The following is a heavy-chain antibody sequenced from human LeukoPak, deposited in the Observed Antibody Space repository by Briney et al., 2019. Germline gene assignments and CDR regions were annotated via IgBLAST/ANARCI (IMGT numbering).Heavy chain of an antibody. Sequence: SVKVSCKASGGTFSSYAISWVRQAPGQGLEWMGGIIPIFGTANYAQKFQGRVTITTDESTSTAYMELSSLRSEDTAVYYCARGQSSSGYSSSWYYFDYWGQGTLVTVSS. CDR3: ARGQSSSGYSSSWYYFDY. CDR1: GGTFSSYA. CDR2: IIPIFGTA. J-gene: IGHJ4*02. V-gene: IGHV1-69*05. D-gene: IGHD6-13*01.